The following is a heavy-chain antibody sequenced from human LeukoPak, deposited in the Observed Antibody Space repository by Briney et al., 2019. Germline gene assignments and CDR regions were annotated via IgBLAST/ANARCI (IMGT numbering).Heavy chain of an antibody. D-gene: IGHD3-22*01. CDR1: GFTFSDYY. V-gene: IGHV3-11*01. CDR2: ISSSGSTI. CDR3: ARDRSFRDYDSSGYYGGDY. J-gene: IGHJ4*02. Sequence: GGSLRLSCAASGFTFSDYYMSWIRQAPGKGLEWVSYISSSGSTIYYADSVKGRFTISRDNAKNSLYLQMNSLRAEDTAVYYCARDRSFRDYDSSGYYGGDYWGQGTLVTVSS.